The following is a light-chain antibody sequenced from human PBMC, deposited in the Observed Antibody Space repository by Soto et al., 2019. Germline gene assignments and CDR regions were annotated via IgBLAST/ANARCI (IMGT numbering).Light chain of an antibody. V-gene: IGLV2-23*01. CDR3: CSYAGSSTPVV. CDR1: NSDVGSFNL. J-gene: IGLJ2*01. Sequence: QSVLTQPASVSGSPGQSITISCTGTNSDVGSFNLVSWYQQHPGKAPKLMIYEGSRRHSGVSNRFSGSKSGNTASLTISGIQAEDEADYYCCSYAGSSTPVVFGGGTKLTVL. CDR2: EGS.